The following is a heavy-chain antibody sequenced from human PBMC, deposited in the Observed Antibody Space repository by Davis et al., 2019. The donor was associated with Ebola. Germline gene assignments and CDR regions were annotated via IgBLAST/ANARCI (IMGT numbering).Heavy chain of an antibody. CDR3: AREKGYCSSTSCRTSDYYYYGMDV. Sequence: GESLKISCAASGFTFSSYAMHWVRQAPGKGLEWVAVISYDGSNKYYADSVKGRFTISRDNSKNTLYLQMNSLRAEDTAVYYCAREKGYCSSTSCRTSDYYYYGMDVWGQGTTVTVSS. D-gene: IGHD2-2*01. V-gene: IGHV3-30-3*01. CDR1: GFTFSSYA. J-gene: IGHJ6*02. CDR2: ISYDGSNK.